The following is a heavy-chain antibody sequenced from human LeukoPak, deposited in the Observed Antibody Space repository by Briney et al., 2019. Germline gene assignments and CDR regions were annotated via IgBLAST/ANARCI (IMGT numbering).Heavy chain of an antibody. Sequence: GGSLRLSCAASGFTFSSCAMHWVRQAPGKGLEWVAVISYDGSNKYYADSVKGRFTISRDNSKNTLYLQMNSLRAEDTAVYYCAKMPSFGEFQDVWGQGTTVTVSS. D-gene: IGHD3-10*01. J-gene: IGHJ6*02. CDR1: GFTFSSCA. CDR2: ISYDGSNK. CDR3: AKMPSFGEFQDV. V-gene: IGHV3-30-3*02.